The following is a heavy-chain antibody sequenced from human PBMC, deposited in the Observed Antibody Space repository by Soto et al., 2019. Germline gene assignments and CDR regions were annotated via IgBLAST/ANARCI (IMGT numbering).Heavy chain of an antibody. D-gene: IGHD6-19*01. Sequence: ASVKVSCKASGYTFTSYAISWVRQAPGQGLEWMGWISAYNGNTNYAQKLQGRVTVTTDTSTSTAYMELRSLRSDDAAVYYCARIVAGKIKCLDYWGQGTLVTVSS. CDR3: ARIVAGKIKCLDY. J-gene: IGHJ4*02. V-gene: IGHV1-18*01. CDR1: GYTFTSYA. CDR2: ISAYNGNT.